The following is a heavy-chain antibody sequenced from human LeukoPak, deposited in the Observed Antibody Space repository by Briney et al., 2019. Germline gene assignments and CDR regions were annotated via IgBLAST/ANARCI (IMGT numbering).Heavy chain of an antibody. CDR1: GYTFTSYG. V-gene: IGHV1-18*01. Sequence: ASVKVSCKASGYTFTSYGISWVRQAPGQGLEWMGWISAYNGNTNYAQKLQGRVTMTTDTSTSTAYMELRSLRSDDTAVYYCARDFRYYDILTGKPYYFDYWGQGTLVTVSS. CDR3: ARDFRYYDILTGKPYYFDY. D-gene: IGHD3-9*01. J-gene: IGHJ4*02. CDR2: ISAYNGNT.